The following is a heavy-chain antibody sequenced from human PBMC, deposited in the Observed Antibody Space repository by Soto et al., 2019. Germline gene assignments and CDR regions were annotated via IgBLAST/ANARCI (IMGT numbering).Heavy chain of an antibody. J-gene: IGHJ4*02. CDR3: ARGTGTYYYDSSGYYRFYYFDY. CDR2: IYYSGST. CDR1: GGSVSSGSYY. Sequence: SETLSLTCTVSGGSVSSGSYYWSWIRQPPGKGLEWIGYIYYSGSTNYNPSLKSRVTISVDTSKNQFSLKLSSVTAADTAVYYCARGTGTYYYDSSGYYRFYYFDYWGQGTLVTVSS. V-gene: IGHV4-61*01. D-gene: IGHD3-22*01.